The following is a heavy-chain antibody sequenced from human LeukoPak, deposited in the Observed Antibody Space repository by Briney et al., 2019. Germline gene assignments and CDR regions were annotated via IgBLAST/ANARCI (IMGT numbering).Heavy chain of an antibody. CDR1: GFTFSSFW. CDR2: ISSSSSTI. V-gene: IGHV3-48*02. D-gene: IGHD2-2*01. J-gene: IGHJ6*02. Sequence: PGGSLRLSCAASGFTFSSFWMSWVRQAPGKGLEWVSYISSSSSTIYYADSVKGRFTISRDNAKNSLYLQMNSLRDEDTAVYYCARTQPNIVVVPAYGMDVWGQGTTVTVSS. CDR3: ARTQPNIVVVPAYGMDV.